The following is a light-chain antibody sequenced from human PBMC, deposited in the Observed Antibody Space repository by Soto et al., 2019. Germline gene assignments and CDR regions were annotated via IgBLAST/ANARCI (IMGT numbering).Light chain of an antibody. CDR2: GAS. CDR3: QQYNNWPGT. V-gene: IGKV3-15*01. J-gene: IGKJ1*01. Sequence: IVMTQSPATLSMSPGERATLSCRASQSLNRDLAWYQQKPGQSPRLLILGASIRATGIPARFSGSGSGTEFTLTIGSLQSEDCALSYCQQYNNWPGTFGQGTKVDIK. CDR1: QSLNRD.